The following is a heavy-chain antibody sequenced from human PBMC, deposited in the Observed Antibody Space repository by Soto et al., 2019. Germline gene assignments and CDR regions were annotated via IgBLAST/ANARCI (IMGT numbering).Heavy chain of an antibody. D-gene: IGHD2-2*01. V-gene: IGHV1-69*13. CDR2: IIPIFGTA. J-gene: IGHJ6*02. Sequence: SVKVSCKASGGTFSSYAISWVRQAPGQGLEWMGGIIPIFGTANYAQKFQGRVTITADESTSTAYMELSSLRSEDTAVYYCARDIVVVPARSLSYYGMDVWGQGTTVTVSS. CDR3: ARDIVVVPARSLSYYGMDV. CDR1: GGTFSSYA.